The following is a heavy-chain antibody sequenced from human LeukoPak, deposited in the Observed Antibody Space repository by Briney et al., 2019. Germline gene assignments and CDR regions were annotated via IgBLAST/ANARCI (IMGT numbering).Heavy chain of an antibody. CDR3: ARRSGGSGSYFRDY. Sequence: SETLSLTCTVSGGSISSSSYYWGWIRQPPGKGLEWIGSIYYSGSTYYNPSLKSRVTISVDTSKNQFSLKLSSVTAADTAVYYYARRSGGSGSYFRDYWGQGTLVTVSS. J-gene: IGHJ4*02. V-gene: IGHV4-39*01. D-gene: IGHD3-10*01. CDR1: GGSISSSSYY. CDR2: IYYSGST.